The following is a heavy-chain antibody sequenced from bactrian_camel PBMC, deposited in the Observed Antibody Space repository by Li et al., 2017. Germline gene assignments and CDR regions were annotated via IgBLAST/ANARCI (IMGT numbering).Heavy chain of an antibody. CDR2: IDRDGST. J-gene: IGHJ7*01. V-gene: IGHV3S9*01. D-gene: IGHD1*01. CDR1: GVAASTCS. Sequence: HVQLVESGGDSVQVGGSLRLSCTGSGVAASTCSMGWYRQIPGRERELVSAIDRDGSTHYGDAVKGRFTISQDNAKNTVYLQMNSLKPEDTAVYYCAGGEGGVYFPTYVMDYWGTGTQVTVS.